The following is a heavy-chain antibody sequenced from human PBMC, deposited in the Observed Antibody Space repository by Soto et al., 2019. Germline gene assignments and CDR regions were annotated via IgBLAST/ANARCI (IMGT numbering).Heavy chain of an antibody. Sequence: ASVKVSCKASGYTFTSYDINWVRQATGQGLEWMGWMNPNSGSTGYAQKFQGRVTMTRNTSISTAYMELSSLRSEDTAVYYCARGNYDFWSGYYYPYYYYYGMDVWGQGTTVTVSS. CDR1: GYTFTSYD. CDR2: MNPNSGST. J-gene: IGHJ6*02. D-gene: IGHD3-3*01. V-gene: IGHV1-8*01. CDR3: ARGNYDFWSGYYYPYYYYYGMDV.